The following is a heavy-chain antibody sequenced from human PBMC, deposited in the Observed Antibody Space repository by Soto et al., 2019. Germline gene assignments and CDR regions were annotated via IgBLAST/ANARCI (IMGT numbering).Heavy chain of an antibody. CDR1: GGSVSSGDYF. CDR2: IYYSGST. CDR3: ARHPNYYYFGLDV. J-gene: IGHJ6*02. D-gene: IGHD3-10*01. V-gene: IGHV4-61*08. Sequence: SETLSLTCTVSGGSVSSGDYFWSWLRQSPGKRLEWIAYIYYSGSTNYNPSLKSRATISVDTSKSQVSLTLTSMTAADAAVYYCARHPNYYYFGLDVWGQGTKVTVP.